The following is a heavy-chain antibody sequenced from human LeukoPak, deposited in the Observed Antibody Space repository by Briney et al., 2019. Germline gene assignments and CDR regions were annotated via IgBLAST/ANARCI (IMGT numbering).Heavy chain of an antibody. D-gene: IGHD1-7*01. V-gene: IGHV1-69*05. J-gene: IGHJ5*02. CDR2: IIPIFGTA. Sequence: GASVKVSCKASGGTFSSYAISWVRQAPGQGLEWMGGIIPIFGTANYAQKFQGRVTITTDESTSTAYRELSSLRSEDTPVYYCARDNYAGANWFDPWGQGTLVTVSS. CDR1: GGTFSSYA. CDR3: ARDNYAGANWFDP.